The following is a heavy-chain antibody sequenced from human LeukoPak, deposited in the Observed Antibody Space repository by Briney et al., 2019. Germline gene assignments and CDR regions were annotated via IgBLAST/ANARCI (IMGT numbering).Heavy chain of an antibody. CDR2: IRSKAYGGTT. V-gene: IGHV3-49*04. D-gene: IGHD6-19*01. J-gene: IGHJ6*03. Sequence: PGGSLRLSCTASGFTFGDYAMSWVRQAPGKGLEWVGFIRSKAYGGTTEYAASVKGRFTISRDDSKSIAYLQMNSLKTEDTAVYDCTRVGIAVAATGYYYMDVWGKGTTVTVSS. CDR3: TRVGIAVAATGYYYMDV. CDR1: GFTFGDYA.